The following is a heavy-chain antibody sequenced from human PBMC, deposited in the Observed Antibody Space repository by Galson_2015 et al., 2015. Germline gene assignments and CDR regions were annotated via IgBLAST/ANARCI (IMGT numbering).Heavy chain of an antibody. D-gene: IGHD1-26*01. V-gene: IGHV3-30*04. CDR3: ARDLRGSYRYYYGMDV. CDR2: ISYDGSNK. Sequence: SLRLSCAASGFTFSSYAMSWVRQAPGKGLEWVAAISYDGSNKYYADSVKGRFTISRDNSKNTLYLQMNSLRAEDTAVYYCARDLRGSYRYYYGMDVWGQGTTVTVSS. J-gene: IGHJ6*02. CDR1: GFTFSSYA.